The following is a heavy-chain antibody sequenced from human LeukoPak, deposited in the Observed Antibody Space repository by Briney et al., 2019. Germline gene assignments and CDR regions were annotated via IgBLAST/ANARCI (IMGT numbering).Heavy chain of an antibody. CDR3: ARAKEGVGAQSNNAFDI. Sequence: ASVKVSCKASGYTFTSYYMHWVRQAPGQGLEWMGIINPSDGSTSYAQKFQGRVTMTRDTSTSTVYMELSSLRSEDTAVYYCARAKEGVGAQSNNAFDIWGQGTMVTVSS. V-gene: IGHV1-46*01. D-gene: IGHD1-26*01. CDR1: GYTFTSYY. CDR2: INPSDGST. J-gene: IGHJ3*02.